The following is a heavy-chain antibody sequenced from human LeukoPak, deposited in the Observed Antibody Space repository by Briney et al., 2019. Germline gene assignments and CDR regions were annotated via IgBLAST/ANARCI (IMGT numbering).Heavy chain of an antibody. CDR2: IYYSGST. D-gene: IGHD6-19*01. CDR3: ATEQWPRANS. CDR1: GGSISSSSYY. J-gene: IGHJ4*02. Sequence: PSETLSLTCTVSGGSISSSSYYWGWIRQPPGKGLEWIGSIYYSGSTYYNPSLKSRVTISVDTSKNQFSLKLSSVTAADTAVYYCATEQWPRANSWGQGTLVTVSS. V-gene: IGHV4-39*07.